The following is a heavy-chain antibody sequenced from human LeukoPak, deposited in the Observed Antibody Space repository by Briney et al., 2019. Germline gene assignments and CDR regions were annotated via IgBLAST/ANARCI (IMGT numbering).Heavy chain of an antibody. V-gene: IGHV3-23*01. CDR2: ISGSGGST. CDR1: GFTFSSYA. J-gene: IGHJ6*02. Sequence: GGSLRPSCAASGFTFSSYAMSWVRQAPGKGLEWVSAISGSGGSTYYADSVKGRFTISRDNSKNTLYLQMNSLRAEDTAVYYCASLPGGYYYYYGMDVWGQGTTVTVSS. D-gene: IGHD3-10*01. CDR3: ASLPGGYYYYYGMDV.